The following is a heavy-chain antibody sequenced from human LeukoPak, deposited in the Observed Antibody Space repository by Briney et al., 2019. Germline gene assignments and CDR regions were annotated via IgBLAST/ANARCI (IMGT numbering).Heavy chain of an antibody. J-gene: IGHJ4*02. CDR2: IRYDGSNK. Sequence: GGSLRLSCAASGLTFLSYGMHWVRQAPGKGLEGVAFIRYDGSNKYYADSVKGRFTISRDNAKNSLYLQMNSLRAEDTAVYYCARDSSAAMVYWGQGTLVTVSS. V-gene: IGHV3-30*02. CDR3: ARDSSAAMVY. CDR1: GLTFLSYG. D-gene: IGHD5-18*01.